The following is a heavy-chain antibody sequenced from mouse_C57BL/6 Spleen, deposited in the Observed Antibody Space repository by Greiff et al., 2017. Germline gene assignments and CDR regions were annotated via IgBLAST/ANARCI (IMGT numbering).Heavy chain of an antibody. D-gene: IGHD1-1*01. CDR2: ISSGSSTI. CDR1: GFTFSDYG. V-gene: IGHV5-17*01. J-gene: IGHJ4*01. Sequence: EVQRVESGGGLVKPGGSLTLSCAASGFTFSDYGMHWVRQAPEKGLEWVAYISSGSSTIYYADTVKGRFTISRDNAKNTLFLQMTSLRSEDTAMYYCARRSLRDAMDYWGQGTSVTVSS. CDR3: ARRSLRDAMDY.